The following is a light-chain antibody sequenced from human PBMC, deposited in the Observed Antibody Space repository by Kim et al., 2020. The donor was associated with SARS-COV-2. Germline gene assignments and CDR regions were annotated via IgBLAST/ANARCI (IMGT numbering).Light chain of an antibody. CDR2: VNSDGSH. J-gene: IGLJ3*02. CDR1: SGHGSYA. V-gene: IGLV4-69*01. CDR3: QTWDTGSWV. Sequence: ASVKLTCTLSSGHGSYAIAWHQQHPEKGPRYLMKVNSDGSHRKGDGIPDRFSGSSSGAERYLTISSLQSEDEADYYCQTWDTGSWVFGGGTKLTVL.